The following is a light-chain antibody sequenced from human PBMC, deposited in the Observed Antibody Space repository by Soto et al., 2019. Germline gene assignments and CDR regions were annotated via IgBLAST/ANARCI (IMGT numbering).Light chain of an antibody. CDR3: QQYSNWWT. CDR2: GAS. Sequence: EILMTQSPATLSVSPGERATLSCRARQSVDSNLAWYQQKPGQAPRLLIYGASTRATGISARFSGSGSGTEFTLTISSLQSEDFGVYYCQQYSNWWTFGQGTKVDIK. J-gene: IGKJ1*01. V-gene: IGKV3-15*01. CDR1: QSVDSN.